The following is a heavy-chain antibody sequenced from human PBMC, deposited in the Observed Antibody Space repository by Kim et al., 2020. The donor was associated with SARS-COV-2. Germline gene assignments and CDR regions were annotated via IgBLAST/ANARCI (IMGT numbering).Heavy chain of an antibody. CDR1: GGSFSGYY. J-gene: IGHJ4*02. CDR2: INHSGST. CDR3: ATGGFGESLWY. Sequence: SETLSLTCAVYGGSFSGYYWSWIRQPPGKGLEWIGEINHSGSTNYNPSLKSRVTISVDTSKNQFSLKLSSVTAADTAVYYCATGGFGESLWYWGQGTLVTVSS. D-gene: IGHD3-10*01. V-gene: IGHV4-34*01.